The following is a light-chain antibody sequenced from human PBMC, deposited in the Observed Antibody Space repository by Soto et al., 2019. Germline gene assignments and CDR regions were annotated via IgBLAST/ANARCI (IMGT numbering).Light chain of an antibody. CDR3: CSSGGSPTYV. Sequence: QSALTQPASVSGSPGQSITISCTGTSSNVGSYKLVSWYQQHPGKAPKLMIFEVIQRPSGVSNRFSGSKSGNTASLTISGLKVEDEADYYCCSSGGSPTYVFGTGTKLTVL. CDR1: SSNVGSYKL. J-gene: IGLJ1*01. V-gene: IGLV2-23*02. CDR2: EVI.